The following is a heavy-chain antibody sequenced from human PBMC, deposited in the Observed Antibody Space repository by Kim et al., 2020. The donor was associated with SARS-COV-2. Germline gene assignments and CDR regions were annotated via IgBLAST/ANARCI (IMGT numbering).Heavy chain of an antibody. Sequence: SETLSLTCTVSGGSISSYYWSWIRQPPGKGLEWIGYIYYSGSTNYNPSLKSRVTISVDTSKNQFSLKLSSVTAADTAVYYCARDSSGFDYWGQGTLVTVSS. CDR2: IYYSGST. CDR1: GGSISSYY. J-gene: IGHJ4*02. D-gene: IGHD6-19*01. V-gene: IGHV4-59*01. CDR3: ARDSSGFDY.